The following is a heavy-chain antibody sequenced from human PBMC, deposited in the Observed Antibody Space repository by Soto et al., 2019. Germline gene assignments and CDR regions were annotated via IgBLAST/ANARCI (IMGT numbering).Heavy chain of an antibody. V-gene: IGHV4-4*07. CDR2: VYMSGST. CDR1: GDSMTKYY. J-gene: IGHJ4*02. D-gene: IGHD1-26*01. Sequence: QVQLQESGPGLVKPSETLSLTCTVSGDSMTKYYWSWIRQPAGKGLEWIGRVYMSGSTNYNPSLKSRVTMSIDTSNNHFSLDLKSVTAADTAVYYWARTVGAAYYFDFWGQGALVTVSS. CDR3: ARTVGAAYYFDF.